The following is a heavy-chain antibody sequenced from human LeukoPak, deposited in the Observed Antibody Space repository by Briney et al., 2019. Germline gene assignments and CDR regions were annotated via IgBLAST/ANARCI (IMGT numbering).Heavy chain of an antibody. J-gene: IGHJ3*02. CDR1: GGSISGSSYY. D-gene: IGHD3-16*02. CDR2: IYYSGST. CDR3: ARHRSASDI. Sequence: SETLSLTCTVSGGSISGSSYYWGWIRQPPGKGLEWIGSIYYSGSTYYNPSLKSRVTISVDTSKNQFSLKLSSVTAADTAVYYCARHRSASDIWGQGTMVTVSS. V-gene: IGHV4-39*01.